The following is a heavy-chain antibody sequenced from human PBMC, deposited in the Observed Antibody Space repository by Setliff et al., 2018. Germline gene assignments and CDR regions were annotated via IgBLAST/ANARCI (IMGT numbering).Heavy chain of an antibody. CDR1: GFTFSGYY. CDR2: ISGSGGST. J-gene: IGHJ3*02. D-gene: IGHD6-13*01. V-gene: IGHV3-23*01. CDR3: AAAPAGSDVFDM. Sequence: PGGSLRLSCAASGFTFSGYYMQWVRQAPGKGLEWVSAISGSGGSTYYADSVKGRFTISRDNSKNTLYLQMNSLKTEDTAVYYCAAAPAGSDVFDMWGQGTMVTVSS.